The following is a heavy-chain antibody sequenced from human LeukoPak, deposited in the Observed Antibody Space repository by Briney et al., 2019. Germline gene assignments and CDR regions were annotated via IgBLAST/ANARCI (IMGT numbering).Heavy chain of an antibody. CDR1: GYSISSGYY. D-gene: IGHD2-15*01. J-gene: IGHJ4*02. CDR2: IYHSGST. Sequence: PSETLSLTCTVSGYSISSGYYWGWIRQPPGKGLGWIGSIYHSGSTYYTPSLKSRVTISVDTSKNQFSLKLSSVTAADTAVYYCARETEYCSGGSCQPDYWGQGTLVTVSS. V-gene: IGHV4-38-2*02. CDR3: ARETEYCSGGSCQPDY.